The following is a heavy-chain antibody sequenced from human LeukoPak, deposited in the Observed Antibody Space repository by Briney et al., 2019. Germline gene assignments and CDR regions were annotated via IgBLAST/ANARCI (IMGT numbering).Heavy chain of an antibody. V-gene: IGHV1-3*01. CDR1: GYTFTSYA. D-gene: IGHD2-21*02. CDR2: INAGNGNT. CDR3: ARVGVTEPPFDY. J-gene: IGHJ4*02. Sequence: ASVKVSCKASGYTFTSYAMHWVRQAPGQRLEWMGWINAGNGNTKYSQKFQGRVTITRDTSASTAYMELSSLRSEDTAVYYCARVGVTEPPFDYWGQGTVVSVSS.